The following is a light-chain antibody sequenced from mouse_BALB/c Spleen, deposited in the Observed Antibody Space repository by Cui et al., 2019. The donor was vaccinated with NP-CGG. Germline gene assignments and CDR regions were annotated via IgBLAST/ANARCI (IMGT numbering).Light chain of an antibody. CDR3: ALWYSNHWV. CDR1: TGAVTTSNY. V-gene: IGLV1*01. J-gene: IGLJ1*01. Sequence: QAVVTQESALTTSPGETVTLTCRSNTGAVTTSNYANWVQEKPDHLFNGLIGGTKNRAPGVPARFSGSLIGDEAALTITGAQTEDEAIYFCALWYSNHWVFGGGTKLTVL. CDR2: GTK.